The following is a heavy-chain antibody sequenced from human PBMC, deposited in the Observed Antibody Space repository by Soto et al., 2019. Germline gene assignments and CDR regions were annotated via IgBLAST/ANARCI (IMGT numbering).Heavy chain of an antibody. CDR3: ARAAPTYYYDSSGYYYNY. Sequence: SVKVSCKASGGTFSSYAISWVRQAPGQGLEWMGGIIPIFGTANYAQKFQGRVTITADESTSTAYMELSSLRSEDTAVYYCARAAPTYYYDSSGYYYNYWGQGTLVTISS. J-gene: IGHJ4*02. CDR1: GGTFSSYA. CDR2: IIPIFGTA. V-gene: IGHV1-69*13. D-gene: IGHD3-22*01.